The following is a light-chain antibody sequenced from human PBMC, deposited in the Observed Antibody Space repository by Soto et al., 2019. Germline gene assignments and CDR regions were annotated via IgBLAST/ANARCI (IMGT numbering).Light chain of an antibody. CDR3: GTWDSSLSAVV. V-gene: IGLV1-51*02. CDR2: ENN. CDR1: SSNIGNNY. Sequence: QSVLTQPPSVSAAPGQKVTISCSGSSSNIGNNYVSWYQQLPGTAPKLLIYENNKRPSGIPDRFSGSKSGTSATLGITGLQTGDEADYYCGTWDSSLSAVVFGGGTKVTGL. J-gene: IGLJ2*01.